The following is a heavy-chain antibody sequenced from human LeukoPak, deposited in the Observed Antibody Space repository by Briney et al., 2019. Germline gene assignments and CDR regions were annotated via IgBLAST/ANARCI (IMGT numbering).Heavy chain of an antibody. Sequence: SETLSLTCTVSGGSISSYYWSWIRQPPGKGLEWIGYIYYSGSTNYNPSLKSRVTISVDTSKNQFSLKLSSVTAADTAVYYCARGSTVGLELLQIDYWGQGTLVTVSS. D-gene: IGHD2-15*01. V-gene: IGHV4-59*01. J-gene: IGHJ4*02. CDR2: IYYSGST. CDR1: GGSISSYY. CDR3: ARGSTVGLELLQIDY.